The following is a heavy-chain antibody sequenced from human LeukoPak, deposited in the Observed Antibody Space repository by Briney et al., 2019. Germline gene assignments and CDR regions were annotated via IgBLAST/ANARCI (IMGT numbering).Heavy chain of an antibody. Sequence: GGSLRLSCAASGFTVSSNYMSWVRQAPGKGLEWVSVIYSGGSTYYADSVKGRFTISRDNSKNTLYLQMNSLRAEDTAVYYCARVHVLRSGGFDIWGQGTMVTVSS. D-gene: IGHD3-3*01. V-gene: IGHV3-53*01. CDR2: IYSGGST. J-gene: IGHJ3*02. CDR1: GFTVSSNY. CDR3: ARVHVLRSGGFDI.